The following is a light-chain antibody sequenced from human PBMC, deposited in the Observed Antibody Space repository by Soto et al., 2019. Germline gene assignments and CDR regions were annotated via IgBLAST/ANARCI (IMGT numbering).Light chain of an antibody. V-gene: IGLV2-8*01. Sequence: QSALTQPPSASGSPGQSVTISCTGTSSDVGAFHFVSWYQQHPGKAPKLMIYQVTKRPSGVPDRFSASKSGNTASLTVSGLQAEGEADYYCSSYAVDSFYVFGTGTKVTVL. J-gene: IGLJ1*01. CDR1: SSDVGAFHF. CDR3: SSYAVDSFYV. CDR2: QVT.